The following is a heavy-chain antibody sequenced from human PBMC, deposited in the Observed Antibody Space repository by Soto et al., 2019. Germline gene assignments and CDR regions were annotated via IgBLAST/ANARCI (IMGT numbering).Heavy chain of an antibody. D-gene: IGHD5-12*01. CDR2: IWYDGSNK. CDR3: ARDRGYSGYDSPRYYYGMDV. CDR1: GFTFGSYG. V-gene: IGHV3-33*01. J-gene: IGHJ6*02. Sequence: GGSLRLSCAASGFTFGSYGMHWVRQAPGKGLEWVAVIWYDGSNKWYADSVKGRFTISRDNSKNTLHLQMNSLRAEDTAVYSCARDRGYSGYDSPRYYYGMDVWGQGTTVTVSS.